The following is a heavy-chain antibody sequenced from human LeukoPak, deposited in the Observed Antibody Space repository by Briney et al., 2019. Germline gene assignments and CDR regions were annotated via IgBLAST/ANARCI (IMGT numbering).Heavy chain of an antibody. J-gene: IGHJ4*02. D-gene: IGHD6-13*01. CDR3: ARGNAAARGFDY. Sequence: TGGSLRLSCAASGFTFSSYSMNWVRQAPGKGLEWVSSISSSSSYIYYADSVKGRFTISRDNAKNSLYLQMNSLRAEDTAVYYCARGNAAARGFDYWGQGTLVTVSS. CDR2: ISSSSSYI. V-gene: IGHV3-21*01. CDR1: GFTFSSYS.